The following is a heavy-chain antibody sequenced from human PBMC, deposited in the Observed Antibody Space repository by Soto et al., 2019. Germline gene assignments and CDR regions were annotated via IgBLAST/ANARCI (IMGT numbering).Heavy chain of an antibody. J-gene: IGHJ6*01. Sequence: QVQLVQSGAEVKKPGASVKVSCKASGYTFTSYYMHWVRQAPGQGLEWMGIINPSGPTTDYSQKFQGRVTMTRDTSTSTYYMALRSLRPEDTAVFYSARPHIASHYLSAIDVWGQGTRVTASS. CDR3: ARPHIASHYLSAIDV. V-gene: IGHV1-46*01. CDR2: INPSGPTT. D-gene: IGHD2-2*01. CDR1: GYTFTSYY.